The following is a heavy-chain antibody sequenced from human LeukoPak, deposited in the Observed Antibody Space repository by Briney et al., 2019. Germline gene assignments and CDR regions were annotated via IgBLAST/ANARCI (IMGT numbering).Heavy chain of an antibody. CDR2: IKQDEIEK. J-gene: IGHJ4*02. CDR3: ARDANSSGWFEKSIDY. V-gene: IGHV3-7*01. CDR1: GFTFSNYW. Sequence: GGSLRLSCAASGFTFSNYWMSWVRQAPGKGLEWVANIKQDEIEKYFVDSVKGRFTLSRDYAKNSLYLQMNSLRAEDTAVYYCARDANSSGWFEKSIDYWGQGTLVTVSS. D-gene: IGHD6-19*01.